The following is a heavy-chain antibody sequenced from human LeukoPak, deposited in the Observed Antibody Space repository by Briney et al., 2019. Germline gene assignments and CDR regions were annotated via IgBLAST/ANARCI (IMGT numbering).Heavy chain of an antibody. CDR3: ARDKVVGPTHFDY. J-gene: IGHJ4*02. V-gene: IGHV1-69*13. CDR2: IIPIFGTA. CDR1: GYTFTNYG. Sequence: ASVKVSCKASGYTFTNYGISWVRQAPGQGLEWMGGIIPIFGTANYAQKFQGRVTITADESTSTAYMELSSLRSEDTAVYYCARDKVVGPTHFDYWGQGTLVTVSS. D-gene: IGHD1-26*01.